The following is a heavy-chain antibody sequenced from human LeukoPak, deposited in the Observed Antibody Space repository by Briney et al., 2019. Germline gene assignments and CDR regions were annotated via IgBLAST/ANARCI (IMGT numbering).Heavy chain of an antibody. V-gene: IGHV1-69*13. J-gene: IGHJ4*02. D-gene: IGHD3-9*01. CDR1: GYTFTGYY. CDR2: IIPIFGTA. CDR3: ARGSRYFDWLYYFDY. Sequence: PGASVKVSCKASGYTFTGYYVHWVRQAPGQGLEWMGGIIPIFGTANYAQKFQGRVTITADESTSTAYMELSSLRSEDTAVYYCARGSRYFDWLYYFDYWGQGTLVTVSS.